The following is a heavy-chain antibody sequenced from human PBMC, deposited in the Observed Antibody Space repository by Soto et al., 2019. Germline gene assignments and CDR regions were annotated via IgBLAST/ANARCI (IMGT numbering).Heavy chain of an antibody. CDR2: IIPIFGTA. CDR1: GGTFSSYA. D-gene: IGHD5-18*01. J-gene: IGHJ3*02. Sequence: SVKVSCKASGGTFSSYAISWMRQAPGQGLEWMGGIIPIFGTANYAQKFQGRVTITADESTSTAYMELSSLRSEDTAVYYCVSPARDTDHPNDAFDIWGQGTMVTVSS. CDR3: VSPARDTDHPNDAFDI. V-gene: IGHV1-69*13.